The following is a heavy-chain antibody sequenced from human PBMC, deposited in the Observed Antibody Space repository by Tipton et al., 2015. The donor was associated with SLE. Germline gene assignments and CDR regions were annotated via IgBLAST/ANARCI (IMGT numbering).Heavy chain of an antibody. D-gene: IGHD2-15*01. CDR3: GRGEFVVVLAATYYYYGMDV. CDR1: GGSFSGYY. CDR2: INHSGST. J-gene: IGHJ6*02. V-gene: IGHV4-34*01. Sequence: TLSLTCAVYGGSFSGYYWSWIRQPPGKGLEWIGEINHSGSTNYNPSLKSRFTISVDTSKNQFSLKLSSVTAADTAVYYCGRGEFVVVLAATYYYYGMDVWGQVTTVTVSS.